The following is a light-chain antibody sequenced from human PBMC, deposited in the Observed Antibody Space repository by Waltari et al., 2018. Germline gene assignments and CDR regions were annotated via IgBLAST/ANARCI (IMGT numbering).Light chain of an antibody. Sequence: IQMTQSPATLSASVGDRGTISCRASQNVSSWFAWYQQNPWIALYFLFYFSSSLKSGVPSSFFGSRSGTEFPLRISCLQPYYFATYYCLHYYRFPCPFGQGTML. CDR3: LHYYRFPCP. J-gene: IGKJ2*02. CDR1: QNVSSW. V-gene: IGKV1-5*01. CDR2: FSS.